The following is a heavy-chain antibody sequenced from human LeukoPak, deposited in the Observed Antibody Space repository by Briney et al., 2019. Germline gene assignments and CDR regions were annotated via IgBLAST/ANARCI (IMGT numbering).Heavy chain of an antibody. J-gene: IGHJ4*02. CDR1: GFTFSSYA. Sequence: PGGSLRLSCAASGFTFSSYAMHWVRQAPGKGLEWVAVISYDGSNKYYADSVKGRFTISRDNSKNTLYLQMNSLRAEDTAVYYRAREVLPLPGRRGHLDYWGQGTLVTVSS. CDR2: ISYDGSNK. V-gene: IGHV3-30-3*01. D-gene: IGHD1-14*01. CDR3: AREVLPLPGRRGHLDY.